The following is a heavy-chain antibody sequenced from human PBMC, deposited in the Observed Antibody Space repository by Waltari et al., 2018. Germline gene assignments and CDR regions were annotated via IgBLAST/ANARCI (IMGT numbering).Heavy chain of an antibody. J-gene: IGHJ4*02. CDR1: GFPFSSYA. Sequence: EVQLVESGGGLVQPGGSLRLSCAASGFPFSSYAMSWVRQAPGKGLAWVSAISGSGGSTYYADSVKGRFTISRDNSKNTLYLQMNSLRAEDTAVYYCAKVGGSGYIKDYFDYWGQGTLVTVSS. V-gene: IGHV3-23*04. CDR2: ISGSGGST. D-gene: IGHD3-3*01. CDR3: AKVGGSGYIKDYFDY.